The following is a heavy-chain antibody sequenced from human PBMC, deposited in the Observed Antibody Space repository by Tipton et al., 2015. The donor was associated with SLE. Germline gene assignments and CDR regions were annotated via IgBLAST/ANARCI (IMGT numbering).Heavy chain of an antibody. CDR3: AKGKIAVAYGHFDY. D-gene: IGHD6-19*01. CDR2: IGATTGDT. V-gene: IGHV3-23*01. CDR1: GFTFSYYS. J-gene: IGHJ4*02. Sequence: SLRLSCAASGFTFSYYSMTWVRQAPGKGLEWVSSIGATTGDTYYADSVKGRFTISRDNSNNTLYLQMNSLRAQDTAVYYCAKGKIAVAYGHFDYWGQGTLVTVSS.